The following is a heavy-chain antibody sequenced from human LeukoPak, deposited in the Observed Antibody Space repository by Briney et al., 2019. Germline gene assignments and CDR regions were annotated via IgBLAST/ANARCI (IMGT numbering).Heavy chain of an antibody. J-gene: IGHJ4*02. D-gene: IGHD5-12*01. Sequence: SETLSLTCTVSGGSISSYYWSWIRQPPGKGLEWIGYIYYSGSTKYNPSLKSRVTLSIDTSKNQFSLKLSSVTAADTAVYYCARDGYSGSDALWGQGILVTVSS. CDR1: GGSISSYY. CDR2: IYYSGST. CDR3: ARDGYSGSDAL. V-gene: IGHV4-59*01.